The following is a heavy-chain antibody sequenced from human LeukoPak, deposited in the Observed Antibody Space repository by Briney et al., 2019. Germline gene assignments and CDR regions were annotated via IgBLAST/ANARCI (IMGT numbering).Heavy chain of an antibody. D-gene: IGHD2-21*02. V-gene: IGHV4-61*01. CDR1: GGSVSSGSYY. CDR2: IYYSGST. Sequence: SETLSLTCTVSGGSVSSGSYYWSWIRQPPGKGLEWIGYIYYSGSTNYNPSLKSRVTISVDTSKNQFSLKLSSVTAADTAVYYCARGGVTPYYYYGMDVWGQGTTVTVSS. CDR3: ARGGVTPYYYYGMDV. J-gene: IGHJ6*02.